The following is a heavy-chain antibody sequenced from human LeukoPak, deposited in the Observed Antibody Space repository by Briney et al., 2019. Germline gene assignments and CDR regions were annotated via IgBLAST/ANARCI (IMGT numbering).Heavy chain of an antibody. CDR2: IYYSGST. V-gene: IGHV4-59*08. CDR1: GGSISGYY. CDR3: ARMYSSSSYFDS. Sequence: KTSETLSLTCTVSGGSISGYYWNWIRQPPGKGLEWIGYIYYSGSTKYNPSLKSRVTISVDTSKNHSSLKLTSVTAADTAVYYCARMYSSSSYFDSWGQGTLVTVSS. D-gene: IGHD6-6*01. J-gene: IGHJ4*02.